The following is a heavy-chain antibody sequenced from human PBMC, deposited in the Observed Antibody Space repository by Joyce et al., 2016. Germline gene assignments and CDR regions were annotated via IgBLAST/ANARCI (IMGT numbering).Heavy chain of an antibody. J-gene: IGHJ4*02. Sequence: QVQLVESGGGVVQPGRSLRLSCTTSGFIFSAYGMHWVRQAPGNGLEWVALILYDGKNEFYADSVKGRFTIARDTSKNTVSLLMNSLRVEDTAVYYCARDVKVRGGPLDYWGQGTLVTVSS. V-gene: IGHV3-33*05. CDR3: ARDVKVRGGPLDY. D-gene: IGHD3-10*01. CDR2: ILYDGKNE. CDR1: GFIFSAYG.